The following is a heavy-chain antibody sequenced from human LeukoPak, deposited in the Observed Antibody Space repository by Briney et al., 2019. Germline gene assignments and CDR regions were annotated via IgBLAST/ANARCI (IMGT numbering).Heavy chain of an antibody. CDR2: VNHSGST. D-gene: IGHD3-10*01. CDR1: GGSITSTNY. V-gene: IGHV4-4*02. J-gene: IGHJ4*02. CDR3: ARFFYKAVDY. Sequence: SETLSLTCGVSGGSITSTNYWTWVCQPPRKGLEWIGEVNHSGSTNYNPSLKSRVTISVDTSKNQFSLMLSSVTAADTAVYYCARFFYKAVDYWGQGTLVTVSS.